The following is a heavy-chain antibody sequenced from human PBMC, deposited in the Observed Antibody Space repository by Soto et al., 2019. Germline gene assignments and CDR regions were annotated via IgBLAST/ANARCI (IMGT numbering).Heavy chain of an antibody. CDR2: IYSAGST. D-gene: IGHD5-18*01. V-gene: IGHV3-53*01. CDR3: AGAREQEYSSAIFFDI. J-gene: IGHJ4*02. Sequence: GGSLRLSCAASGLTVSSSYMSWVRQAPGKGLQWVSVIYSAGSTYYANSVKGRFTISRDISTNMVYLQMSSLTDEDTAVYYCAGAREQEYSSAIFFDIWGQGAMVTVFS. CDR1: GLTVSSSY.